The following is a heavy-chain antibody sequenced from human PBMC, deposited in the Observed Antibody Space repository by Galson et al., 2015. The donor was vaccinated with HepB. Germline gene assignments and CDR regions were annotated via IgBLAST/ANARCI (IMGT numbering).Heavy chain of an antibody. J-gene: IGHJ6*02. CDR1: GFAFSNYA. D-gene: IGHD6-19*01. CDR2: ITNNGGST. Sequence: SLRLSCAASGFAFSNYAMHWVRQAPGKGLEYVSAITNNGGSTYYADSVKGRFTISRDNSKNTLYLQMSSLRAEDTAVYYCVKAVAGKGHYYYYGMDVWGQGTTVTVSS. CDR3: VKAVAGKGHYYYYGMDV. V-gene: IGHV3-64D*06.